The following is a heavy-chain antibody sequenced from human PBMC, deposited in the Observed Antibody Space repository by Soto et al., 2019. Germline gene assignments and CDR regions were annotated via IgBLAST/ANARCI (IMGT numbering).Heavy chain of an antibody. CDR3: ARDRPARASGYPLSPPYYYYVMDV. D-gene: IGHD5-12*01. CDR1: GGSISSYC. Sequence: QVQLQESAPGLVKPSETLSLTCTVSGGSISSYCWSWIRQPPGKGMEWIGYIYYNGSTNYNPSLKCRVTISVDPSKNQFSLKLSSVHAADTAVYYCARDRPARASGYPLSPPYYYYVMDVWGQGTTVTVSS. V-gene: IGHV4-59*01. CDR2: IYYNGST. J-gene: IGHJ6*02.